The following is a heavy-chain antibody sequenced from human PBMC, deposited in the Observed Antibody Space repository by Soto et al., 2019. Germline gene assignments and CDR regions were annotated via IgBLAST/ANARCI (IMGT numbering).Heavy chain of an antibody. V-gene: IGHV1-3*01. CDR1: GYTFTSYG. D-gene: IGHD6-13*01. J-gene: IGHJ5*02. CDR2: INAANGDT. CDR3: VRRHVSATGIDWFDP. Sequence: ASVKVSCKASGYTFTSYGIHWVRQAPGQRLEWMGWINAANGDTKYSPKFQGRVTITRDTSASTAYMELSSLRSEDTAVYYCVRRHVSATGIDWFDPWGQGTLVTVST.